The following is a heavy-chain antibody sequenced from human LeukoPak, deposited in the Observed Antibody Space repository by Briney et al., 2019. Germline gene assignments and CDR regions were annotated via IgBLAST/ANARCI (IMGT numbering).Heavy chain of an antibody. J-gene: IGHJ2*01. V-gene: IGHV4-61*08. CDR1: GASVGSAGYY. D-gene: IGHD6-13*01. Sequence: SETLSLTCTVSGASVGSAGYYWSWIRQPPGKGLEWIGYIYYSGSTNYNPSLKSRVTISVDTSKNQFSLKLSSVTAADTAVYYCARAGGIAAAGLRYFDLWGRGTLVTVSS. CDR2: IYYSGST. CDR3: ARAGGIAAAGLRYFDL.